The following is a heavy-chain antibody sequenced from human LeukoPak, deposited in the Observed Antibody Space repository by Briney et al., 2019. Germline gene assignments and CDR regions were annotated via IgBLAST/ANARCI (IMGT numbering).Heavy chain of an antibody. J-gene: IGHJ3*02. CDR1: GGSISSYY. D-gene: IGHD3-22*01. CDR2: IYYSGST. CDR3: ARMYYYDSSGYYYGVEAFDI. Sequence: PSETLSLTRTVSGGSISSYYWSWIRQPPGKGLGWIGYIYYSGSTNYNPSLKSRVTISVDTSKNQFSLKLSSVTAADTAVYYCARMYYYDSSGYYYGVEAFDIWGQGTMVTVSS. V-gene: IGHV4-59*01.